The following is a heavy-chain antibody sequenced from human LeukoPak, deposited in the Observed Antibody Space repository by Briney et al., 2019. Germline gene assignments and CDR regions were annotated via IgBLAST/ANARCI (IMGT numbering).Heavy chain of an antibody. Sequence: EASVKLSCKASGDTLTGYYIHWVRQAPRQGLEWMGCFDPNTGATHYAQKFQGRVTMTRDTSIDTDFLELRSLISDDTALYYCAGYTVVRGLTLSAFDIWGQGTMVTVSS. CDR2: FDPNTGAT. V-gene: IGHV1-2*02. CDR3: AGYTVVRGLTLSAFDI. CDR1: GDTLTGYY. D-gene: IGHD3-10*01. J-gene: IGHJ3*02.